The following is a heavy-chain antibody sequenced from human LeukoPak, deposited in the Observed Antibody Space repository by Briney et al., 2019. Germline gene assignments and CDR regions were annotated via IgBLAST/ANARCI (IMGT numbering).Heavy chain of an antibody. D-gene: IGHD5-18*01. CDR2: ISWNSATI. J-gene: IGHJ5*01. Sequence: GGSLRLSCVASGFTFDDYAMHWVRQAPGKGLEWVSGISWNSATIAYADSVKGRFTISRDNAKNSLYLQMNSLRAEDTALYYCAKPTESRKYTAMAPFDPWGQGTLVTVSS. CDR1: GFTFDDYA. CDR3: AKPTESRKYTAMAPFDP. V-gene: IGHV3-9*01.